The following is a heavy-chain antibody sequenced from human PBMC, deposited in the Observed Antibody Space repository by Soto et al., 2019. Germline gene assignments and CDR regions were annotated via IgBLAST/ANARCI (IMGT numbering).Heavy chain of an antibody. CDR2: VSGSGGST. Sequence: PGGSLRLSCAASGFIFSNYAMNWVRQAPGKGLAWVSAVSGSGGSTYYAESVKGRFTISRDNSKNTLSLHMNSLRAEDTAVYYCAKQLVGNSGYGVFYYWGPGTLVTVSS. V-gene: IGHV3-23*01. CDR1: GFIFSNYA. J-gene: IGHJ4*02. CDR3: AKQLVGNSGYGVFYY. D-gene: IGHD5-12*01.